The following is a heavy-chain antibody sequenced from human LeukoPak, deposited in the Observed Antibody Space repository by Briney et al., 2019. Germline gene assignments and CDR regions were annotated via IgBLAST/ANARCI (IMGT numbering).Heavy chain of an antibody. J-gene: IGHJ6*02. V-gene: IGHV4-4*02. CDR3: ARDFGSYYEYPYYGMDV. Sequence: SETLSLTCAVSGGSISSSNWWSWVRQPPGKGLEWIGEIYHSGSTNYNPSLKSRVTISVDKSKNQFSLKLSSVTAADTAVYYCARDFGSYYEYPYYGMDVWGQGTTVTVSS. CDR1: GGSISSSNW. D-gene: IGHD1-26*01. CDR2: IYHSGST.